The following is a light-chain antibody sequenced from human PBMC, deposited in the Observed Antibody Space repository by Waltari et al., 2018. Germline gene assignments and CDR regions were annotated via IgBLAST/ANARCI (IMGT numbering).Light chain of an antibody. CDR3: QQSYSTPRT. CDR1: QSISIY. V-gene: IGKV1-39*01. J-gene: IGKJ2*01. CDR2: AAS. Sequence: DIQMTQSPSSLSASVGDRVTVTCRASQSISIYLNWYQQKPGKAPKLLIYAASSLQSGVPSRFSGSGSGTDFTLTISSLQPEDCATYYCQQSYSTPRTFGQGTKLEIK.